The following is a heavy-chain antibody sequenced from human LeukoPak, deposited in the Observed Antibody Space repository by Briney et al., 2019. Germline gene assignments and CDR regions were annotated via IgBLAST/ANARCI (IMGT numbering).Heavy chain of an antibody. D-gene: IGHD3-10*01. CDR2: ISGSGGST. V-gene: IGHV3-23*01. CDR3: AIVANRGWGDSFDI. J-gene: IGHJ3*02. CDR1: GFTFSRYA. Sequence: GGSLRLSCAASGFTFSRYAMSWVRQAPGKGLEWVSAISGSGGSTNYADSVKGRFTISGDNSKNTLYLQMNSLRDEDTAVYYRAIVANRGWGDSFDIWGKGTMVTVSS.